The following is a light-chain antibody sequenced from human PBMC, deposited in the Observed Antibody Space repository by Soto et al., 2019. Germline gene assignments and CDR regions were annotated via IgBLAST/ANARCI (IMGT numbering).Light chain of an antibody. CDR3: QQYGSSAPIT. V-gene: IGKV3-20*01. CDR2: DAS. CDR1: QSVSSY. J-gene: IGKJ5*01. Sequence: EIVLTQSPATLSLSPGERATLSCRASQSVSSYLAWYQQKPGQAPRLLIYDASIRATGIPDRFSGSGSETDFTLTISRLEPEDFALYYCQQYGSSAPITFGQGTRLEI.